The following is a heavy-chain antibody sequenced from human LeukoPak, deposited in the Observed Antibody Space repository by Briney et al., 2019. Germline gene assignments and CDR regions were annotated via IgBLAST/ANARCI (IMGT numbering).Heavy chain of an antibody. CDR3: ARDLTSRSYGDY. CDR2: INHNSGGT. J-gene: IGHJ4*02. V-gene: IGHV1-2*02. D-gene: IGHD3-10*01. CDR1: GYTFTGYY. Sequence: GASVKVSCKASGYTFTGYYMHWVRQAPGQGLEWMGWINHNSGGTNYAQKFQGRVTITRDTSISTAYMDLSRLRSDDTAVYYCARDLTSRSYGDYWGQGTLVTVSS.